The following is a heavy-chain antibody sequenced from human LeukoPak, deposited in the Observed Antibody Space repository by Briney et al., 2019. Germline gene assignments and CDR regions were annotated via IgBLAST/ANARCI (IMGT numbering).Heavy chain of an antibody. CDR3: ARLDYGGNSFPFGVFDY. CDR2: ISVYNGNT. D-gene: IGHD4-23*01. V-gene: IGHV1-18*01. J-gene: IGHJ4*02. Sequence: ASVKVSCKASGYSFTSYGISWVRQAPGQGLEWMGWISVYNGNTNYVQKLQGRVTMTTDTSTSTAYMELRSLRSDDTAVYYCARLDYGGNSFPFGVFDYWGQGTLVIVSS. CDR1: GYSFTSYG.